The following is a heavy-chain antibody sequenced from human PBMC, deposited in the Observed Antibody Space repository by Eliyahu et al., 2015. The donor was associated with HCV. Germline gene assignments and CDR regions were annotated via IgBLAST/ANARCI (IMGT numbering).Heavy chain of an antibody. CDR1: GGXIXGSY. V-gene: IGHV4-59*01. CDR2: MFYSGST. Sequence: QVQLQESGPGRVKPSETLSLTCTVSGGXIXGSYWXXIRXXPGKGLXWIGYMFYSGSTTYNPSLKSRVTISVDTSKKQFSLKLSSVTAADTAVYYCARTNYYETNRRGEKYYYGMDVWGQGTTVTVSS. J-gene: IGHJ6*02. CDR3: ARTNYYETNRRGEKYYYGMDV. D-gene: IGHD3-22*01.